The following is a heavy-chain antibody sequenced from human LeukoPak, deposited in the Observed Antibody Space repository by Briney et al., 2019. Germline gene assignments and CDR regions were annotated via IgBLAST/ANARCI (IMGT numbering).Heavy chain of an antibody. D-gene: IGHD6-13*01. Sequence: SQTLSLTCTVSGGSISSGDYYWSWIRQPPGKGLEWIGYIYCSGSTYYNPSLKSRVTISVDTSKNQFSLKLSSVTAADTAVYYCARGGASSWAFDYWGQGTLVTVSS. CDR2: IYCSGST. CDR1: GGSISSGDYY. CDR3: ARGGASSWAFDY. V-gene: IGHV4-30-4*01. J-gene: IGHJ4*02.